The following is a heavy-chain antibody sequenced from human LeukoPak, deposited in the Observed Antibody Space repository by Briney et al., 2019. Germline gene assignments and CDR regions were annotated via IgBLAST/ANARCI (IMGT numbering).Heavy chain of an antibody. Sequence: SETLSLTCTVSGGSMSPYHWGWIRQPPGKGLEWIGYIYHSGSTYYNPSLKSRVTISVDRSKNQFSLKLSSVTAADTAVYYCARDLGLNWFDPWGQGTLVTVSS. D-gene: IGHD7-27*01. CDR3: ARDLGLNWFDP. V-gene: IGHV4-30-2*01. CDR1: GGSMSPYH. J-gene: IGHJ5*02. CDR2: IYHSGST.